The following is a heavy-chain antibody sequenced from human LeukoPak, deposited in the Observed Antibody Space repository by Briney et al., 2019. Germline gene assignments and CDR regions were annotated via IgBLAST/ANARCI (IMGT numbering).Heavy chain of an antibody. J-gene: IGHJ3*02. D-gene: IGHD3-22*01. V-gene: IGHV4-59*08. CDR1: GGSISSYY. CDR2: IYYSGST. CDR3: ARLSVVIGLDAFDI. Sequence: PSETLSLTCTVSGGSISSYYWSWIRQPPGKGLEWIGYIYYSGSTNYNPSLKRRVTISVDTSKNQFSLKLSSVTAADTAVYYCARLSVVIGLDAFDIWGQGTMVTVSS.